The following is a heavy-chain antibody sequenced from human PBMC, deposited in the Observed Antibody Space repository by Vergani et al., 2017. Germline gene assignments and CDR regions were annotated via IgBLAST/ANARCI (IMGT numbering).Heavy chain of an antibody. Sequence: QVQLQESGPRLVKPLQTLSLTCTVSGGSISSGDYYWSWIRQSPGKALEWIGYISNSGSTFFNPSLKSRVTLSVDTSQNRFSLRLTSVTAADTAVYFCAREYCSSTSCPNAFDIWGQGTMVTVSS. CDR2: ISNSGST. CDR1: GGSISSGDYY. D-gene: IGHD2-2*01. CDR3: AREYCSSTSCPNAFDI. V-gene: IGHV4-30-4*08. J-gene: IGHJ3*02.